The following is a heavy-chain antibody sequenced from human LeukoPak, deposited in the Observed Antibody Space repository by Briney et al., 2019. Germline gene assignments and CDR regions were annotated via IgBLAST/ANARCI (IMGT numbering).Heavy chain of an antibody. CDR2: ISYDGSNK. V-gene: IGHV3-30*04. J-gene: IGHJ4*02. CDR3: AKDIRAVMVGANYFDY. CDR1: GFTFSSYA. Sequence: GGSLRLSCAASGFTFSSYAMHWVRQAPGKGLEWVAVISYDGSNKYYADSVKGRFTISRDNSKSTLYLQMNSLRAEDTAMYYCAKDIRAVMVGANYFDYWGQGALVTVSS. D-gene: IGHD2-15*01.